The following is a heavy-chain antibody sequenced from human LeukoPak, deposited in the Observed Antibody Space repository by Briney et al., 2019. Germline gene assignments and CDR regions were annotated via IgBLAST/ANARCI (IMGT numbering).Heavy chain of an antibody. D-gene: IGHD3-3*01. CDR2: ISYDGSDK. Sequence: PGRSLRLSCAASGFTFSNYGMHWVRQAPGKGLEWVAVISYDGSDKYYADSVKGRFTISRDNSKSTLYLQLNSLRAEDTAVYYCVKAVYAEWSLFDYWGQGTLVTVSS. CDR3: VKAVYAEWSLFDY. V-gene: IGHV3-30*18. CDR1: GFTFSNYG. J-gene: IGHJ4*02.